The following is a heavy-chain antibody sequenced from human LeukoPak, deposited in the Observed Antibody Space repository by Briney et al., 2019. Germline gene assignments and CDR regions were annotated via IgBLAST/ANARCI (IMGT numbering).Heavy chain of an antibody. Sequence: PSETLSLTCTVSGGSLSSYFWSWIRQPPGKGLEWIGYIYYSGSTNYNPSLKSRVTISVDTSKNQFSLKLSSVTAADTAVYYCARLYSWKVVVAATNKGWFDPWGQGTLVTVSS. V-gene: IGHV4-59*08. J-gene: IGHJ5*02. D-gene: IGHD2-15*01. CDR3: ARLYSWKVVVAATNKGWFDP. CDR2: IYYSGST. CDR1: GGSLSSYF.